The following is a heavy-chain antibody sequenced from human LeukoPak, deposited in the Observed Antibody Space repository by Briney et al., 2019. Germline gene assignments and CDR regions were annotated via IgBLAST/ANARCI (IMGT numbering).Heavy chain of an antibody. CDR2: INHSEST. J-gene: IGHJ3*02. V-gene: IGHV4-34*01. CDR1: GGSFSGYY. CDR3: ARVIWYGTGTTAGIAFDI. Sequence: SETLSLTCAVYGGSFSGYYWSWIRQPPGKGLEWIGEINHSESTNYNPSLKSRVTISVDTSKNQFSLKLSSVTAADTAVYYCARVIWYGTGTTAGIAFDIWGQGTMVTVSS. D-gene: IGHD1-1*01.